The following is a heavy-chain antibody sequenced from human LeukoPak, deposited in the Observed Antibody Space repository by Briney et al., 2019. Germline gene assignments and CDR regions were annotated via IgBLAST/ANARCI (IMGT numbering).Heavy chain of an antibody. D-gene: IGHD2-15*01. J-gene: IGHJ6*02. Sequence: GGSLRLSCAASGFTFSSYGMHWVPQAPGKGLEWVAVVSHDGSNKYYADSVKGRFTISRDNPENTLSLQMNSLRAEDTAVYYCARALKYCSGGSCYSGSYYYYGMDVWGQGTTVTVSS. CDR3: ARALKYCSGGSCYSGSYYYYGMDV. V-gene: IGHV3-30*03. CDR2: VSHDGSNK. CDR1: GFTFSSYG.